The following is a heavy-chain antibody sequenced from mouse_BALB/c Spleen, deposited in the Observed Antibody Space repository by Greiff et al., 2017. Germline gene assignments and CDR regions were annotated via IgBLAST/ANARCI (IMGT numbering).Heavy chain of an antibody. J-gene: IGHJ4*01. V-gene: IGHV7-3*02. D-gene: IGHD1-1*01. CDR2: IRNKANGYTT. Sequence: EVKLVESGGGLVQPGGSLRLSCATSGFTFTDYYMSWVRQPPGKALEWLGFIRNKANGYTTEYSASVKGRFTISRDNSQSILYLQMNTLRAEDSATYYCARVYDNYAMDYWGQGTSVTVSS. CDR1: GFTFTDYY. CDR3: ARVYDNYAMDY.